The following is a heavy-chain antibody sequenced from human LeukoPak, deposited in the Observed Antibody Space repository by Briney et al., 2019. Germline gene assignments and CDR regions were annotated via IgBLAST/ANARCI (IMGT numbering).Heavy chain of an antibody. V-gene: IGHV3-13*01. Sequence: GGSLRLSCAASGLTFSSYDMPWVRQATGKGLEWVSAIGTAGDTYYPGSVKGRFTISRENAKNSLYLQMNSLRAGDTAVYYCARGITMVRGVNYGMDVWGQGTTVTVSS. CDR1: GLTFSSYD. J-gene: IGHJ6*02. CDR2: IGTAGDT. CDR3: ARGITMVRGVNYGMDV. D-gene: IGHD3-10*01.